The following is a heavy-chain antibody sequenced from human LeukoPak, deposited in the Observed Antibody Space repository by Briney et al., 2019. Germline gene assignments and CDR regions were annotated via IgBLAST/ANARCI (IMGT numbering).Heavy chain of an antibody. V-gene: IGHV1-2*02. CDR3: ARDPTDTAMAPPLYYYYYGMDV. CDR1: GYTFTGYY. CDR2: INPNSGGT. J-gene: IGHJ6*02. D-gene: IGHD5-18*01. Sequence: GASVKVSCKASGYTFTGYYMHWVRQAPGQGLEWMGWINPNSGGTNYAQKFQGRVTMTRDTSISTAYMELSSLRSEDTAVYYCARDPTDTAMAPPLYYYYYGMDVWGQGTTVTVSS.